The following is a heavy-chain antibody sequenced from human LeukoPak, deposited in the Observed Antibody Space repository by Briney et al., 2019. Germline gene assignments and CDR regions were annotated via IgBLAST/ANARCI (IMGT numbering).Heavy chain of an antibody. J-gene: IGHJ4*02. CDR3: AKDYPALGYCTSTTCSFFDY. D-gene: IGHD2-2*01. CDR2: ISDSAYST. V-gene: IGHV3-23*01. CDR1: GFTFTSYA. Sequence: GGSLRLSCAASGFTFTSYAMSWVRQAPGKGLEWVSAISDSAYSTFYADSVKGRFTISRDDSQNTLYLQMSSLRAEDTAVYYCAKDYPALGYCTSTTCSFFDYWGQGVLVTVSS.